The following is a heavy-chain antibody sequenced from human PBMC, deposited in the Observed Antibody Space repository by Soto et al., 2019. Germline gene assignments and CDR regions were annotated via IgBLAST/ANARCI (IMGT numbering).Heavy chain of an antibody. D-gene: IGHD3-9*01. CDR1: GYTFTSYD. CDR2: MNPNSGNT. J-gene: IGHJ4*02. V-gene: IGHV1-8*01. Sequence: QVQLVQSGAEVKKPGASVKVSCKASGYTFTSYDINWVRQASGQGLEWMGWMNPNSGNTGYAQKFQGRVTMTRNTSRSTAYMELSSLRSEDTAVYYCARGGLRYFDWLLYFDYWGQGTLVTVSS. CDR3: ARGGLRYFDWLLYFDY.